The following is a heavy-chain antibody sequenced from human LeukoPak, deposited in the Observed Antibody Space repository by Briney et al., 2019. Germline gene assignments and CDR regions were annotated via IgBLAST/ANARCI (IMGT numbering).Heavy chain of an antibody. V-gene: IGHV1-18*01. CDR2: IRAYNGNT. CDR3: ARDCSGATCYLDY. J-gene: IGHJ4*02. Sequence: ASVKVSCKSSGTTLSNYGITWVRQAPGQGLEWMGWIRAYNGNTNYAQKFQGRATMTTDTSTSTAYMELRSLRSDDTALYYCARDCSGATCYLDYWGQGTLVTVSS. CDR1: GTTLSNYG. D-gene: IGHD2-15*01.